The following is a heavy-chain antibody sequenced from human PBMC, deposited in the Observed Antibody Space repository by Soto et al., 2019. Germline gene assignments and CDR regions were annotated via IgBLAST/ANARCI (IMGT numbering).Heavy chain of an antibody. CDR2: IKQDGSEK. J-gene: IGHJ5*02. CDR3: ASSRGGCSSTSCYLGANWFDP. V-gene: IGHV3-7*01. D-gene: IGHD2-2*01. Sequence: EVQLVESGGGLVQPGGSLRLSCAASGFTFSSYWMSWVRQAPGKGLEWVANIKQDGSEKYYVDSVKGRFTISRDNAKNSLYLQMNSLRAEDTAVSYCASSRGGCSSTSCYLGANWFDPWGQGTLVTVSS. CDR1: GFTFSSYW.